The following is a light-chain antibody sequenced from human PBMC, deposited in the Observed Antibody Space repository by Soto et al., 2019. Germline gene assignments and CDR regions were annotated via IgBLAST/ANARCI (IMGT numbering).Light chain of an antibody. V-gene: IGKV3-20*01. CDR1: QSVSNNY. J-gene: IGKJ2*01. CDR3: QQDGSSPPYT. Sequence: EVVLTQSPGTLSLSPGERATLSCRASQSVSNNYFAWYQQTPGQAPRLLIFGSSDRATGIPDRFSGSGSGTDFTLTISRLEPEDVAVYYCQQDGSSPPYTFGQGTKLEIK. CDR2: GSS.